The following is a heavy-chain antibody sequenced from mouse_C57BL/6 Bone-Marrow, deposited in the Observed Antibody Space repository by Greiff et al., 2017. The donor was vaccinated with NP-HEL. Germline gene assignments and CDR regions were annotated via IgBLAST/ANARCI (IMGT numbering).Heavy chain of an antibody. D-gene: IGHD1-1*01. Sequence: QVQLQQPGAELVRPGSSVKLSCKASGYTFTSYWMDWVQQRPGQGLEWIGNIYPSDSETHYNQKFKDKATLTVDKSSSTAYMQLSSLTSEDTAVYYISRRELLRSYAMAYWGQGTSVTVSS. CDR3: SRRELLRSYAMAY. CDR1: GYTFTSYW. V-gene: IGHV1-61*01. J-gene: IGHJ4*01. CDR2: IYPSDSET.